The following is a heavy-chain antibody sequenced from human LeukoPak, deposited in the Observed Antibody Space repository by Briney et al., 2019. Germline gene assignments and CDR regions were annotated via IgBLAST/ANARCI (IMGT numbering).Heavy chain of an antibody. CDR3: ARPVGTTVSVDY. CDR1: GFTFSTYS. D-gene: IGHD1-26*01. J-gene: IGHJ4*02. Sequence: GGSLRLSCAASGFTFSTYSMNWVRQVPGKGLEWASVISPDGSTTNYAEPVKGRFTISRDNAKNTLYLQMNSLRAEDTAVYYCARPVGTTVSVDYWGQGTLVTVSS. CDR2: ISPDGSTT. V-gene: IGHV3-74*01.